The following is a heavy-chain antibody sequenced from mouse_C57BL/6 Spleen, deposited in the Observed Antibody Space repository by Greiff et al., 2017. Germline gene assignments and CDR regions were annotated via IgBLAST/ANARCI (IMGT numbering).Heavy chain of an antibody. CDR3: ARNDYGSAEDFDY. CDR1: GFSLTSYA. J-gene: IGHJ2*01. D-gene: IGHD1-1*01. Sequence: VQGVESGPGLVAPSQSLSITCTVSGFSLTSYAISWVRQPPGKGLEWLGVIWTGGGTNYNSALKSRLSISKDNSKSQVFLKMNSLQTDDTARYYCARNDYGSAEDFDYWGQGTTLTVSS. CDR2: IWTGGGT. V-gene: IGHV2-9-1*01.